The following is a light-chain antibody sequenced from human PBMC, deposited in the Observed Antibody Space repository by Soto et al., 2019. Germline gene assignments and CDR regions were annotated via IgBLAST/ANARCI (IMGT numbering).Light chain of an antibody. CDR3: QKYGSSPWT. CDR2: GAS. Sequence: EIVLTQSPGPLSLSPGAVATLSCRVSQSVSNSYLAWYQQKPGQAPRPLISGASRRATGVPDRFSGSGSGTDFTLTISRLEPEDFAVYYCQKYGSSPWTFGQGTKVDIK. J-gene: IGKJ1*01. CDR1: QSVSNSY. V-gene: IGKV3-20*01.